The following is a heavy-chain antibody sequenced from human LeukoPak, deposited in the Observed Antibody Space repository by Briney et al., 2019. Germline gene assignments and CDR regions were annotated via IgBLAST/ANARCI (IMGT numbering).Heavy chain of an antibody. V-gene: IGHV3-64*01. D-gene: IGHD6-19*01. J-gene: IGHJ4*02. CDR2: ISSKGDYT. CDR3: ARPSSSGWYAPFF. Sequence: GGSLRLSCAASGFTFSTYAMHWVRQAPGKGLEYVAAISSKGDYTHYANSVKGRFTISRDNSKNTLYLEMGSLRAEDMAVYYWARPSSSGWYAPFFWGQGTLVTVSS. CDR1: GFTFSTYA.